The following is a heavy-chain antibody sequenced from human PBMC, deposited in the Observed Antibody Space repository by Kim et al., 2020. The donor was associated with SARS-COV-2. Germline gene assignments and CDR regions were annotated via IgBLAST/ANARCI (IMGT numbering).Heavy chain of an antibody. Sequence: SETLSLTCTVSGGSFSRGSYYWSWIRQPPGKRLEWIGYIYYSGSTNYNPSLKSRVTISVDTSKNQVSLKLSSVTAADTAVYYCARGRRVTGTFDYWGQRT. D-gene: IGHD7-27*01. CDR3: ARGRRVTGTFDY. CDR2: IYYSGST. V-gene: IGHV4-61*01. J-gene: IGHJ4*02. CDR1: GGSFSRGSYY.